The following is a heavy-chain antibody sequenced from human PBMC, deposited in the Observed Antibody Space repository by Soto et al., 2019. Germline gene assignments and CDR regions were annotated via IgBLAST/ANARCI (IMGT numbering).Heavy chain of an antibody. J-gene: IGHJ4*02. CDR1: GGSISSYY. CDR2: IYYSGST. CDR3: ARGWYYYDSSGYYPLGYFDY. Sequence: QVQLQESGPGLVKPSETLSLTCTVSGGSISSYYWSWIRQPPGKGLEWIGYIYYSGSTNYNPSLKSRVTISVDTSKNQFSLKLSSVTAADTAVYYCARGWYYYDSSGYYPLGYFDYWGQGTLVTVSS. D-gene: IGHD3-22*01. V-gene: IGHV4-59*01.